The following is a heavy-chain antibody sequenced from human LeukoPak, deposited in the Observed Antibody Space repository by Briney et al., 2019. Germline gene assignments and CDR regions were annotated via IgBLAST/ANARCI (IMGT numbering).Heavy chain of an antibody. J-gene: IGHJ4*02. CDR3: AGGSGWSS. CDR2: ISHDGSNT. Sequence: PGGSLRPSCAASGFNFWSYAIHWVRQAPGKGLEWVAVISHDGSNTYHADSVKGRFTVSRDNSKNTWYLEMNSLRAEDTAVYYWAGGSGWSSWGQGTLVTVSS. D-gene: IGHD6-19*01. V-gene: IGHV3-30-3*01. CDR1: GFNFWSYA.